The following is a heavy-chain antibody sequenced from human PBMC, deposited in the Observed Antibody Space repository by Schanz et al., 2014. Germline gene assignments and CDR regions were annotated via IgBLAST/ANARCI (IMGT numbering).Heavy chain of an antibody. J-gene: IGHJ6*04. CDR1: GFTFSNYG. CDR2: ISSSSGTI. V-gene: IGHV3-48*01. Sequence: VQLVESGGGLVQPGRSLRLSCVASGFTFSNYGMNWVRQAPEKGLEWVSYISSSSGTIYYADSVKGRFTISRDNAKNLLYLQMNGLRAEDTAVYFCARDLSSLIQGDVWGKGTTVTVSS. D-gene: IGHD2-2*01. CDR3: ARDLSSLIQGDV.